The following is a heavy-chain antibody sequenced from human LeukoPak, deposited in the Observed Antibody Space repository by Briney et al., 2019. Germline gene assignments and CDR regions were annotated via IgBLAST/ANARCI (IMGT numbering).Heavy chain of an antibody. CDR1: GFIFSNYE. D-gene: IGHD1-26*01. CDR2: ISSTGGDI. CDR3: ARDLPTGTYRAYFDN. V-gene: IGHV3-48*03. Sequence: PGGSLRLSCAGSGFIFSNYEMNWVRQAPGKGLEWVSYISSTGGDIYYADPVKGRFTISRDNAEKSVYLQMNSLRAEDTAVYYCARDLPTGTYRAYFDNWGQGTLVTVSS. J-gene: IGHJ4*02.